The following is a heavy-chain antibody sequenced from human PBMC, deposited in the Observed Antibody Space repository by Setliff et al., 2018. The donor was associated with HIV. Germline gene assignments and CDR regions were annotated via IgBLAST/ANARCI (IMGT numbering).Heavy chain of an antibody. D-gene: IGHD2-21*01. CDR1: GGSISSSNW. V-gene: IGHV4-4*02. CDR2: IYHSGDT. Sequence: SETLSLTCAVSGGSISSSNWWSWVRQPPGKGLEWIGEIYHSGDTNYNPSLKSRVTISVDKSKNQFSLKLSSVTAADTAVYYCARGYGHIVVVIASDAFDVWGQGTMVTVSS. CDR3: ARGYGHIVVVIASDAFDV. J-gene: IGHJ3*01.